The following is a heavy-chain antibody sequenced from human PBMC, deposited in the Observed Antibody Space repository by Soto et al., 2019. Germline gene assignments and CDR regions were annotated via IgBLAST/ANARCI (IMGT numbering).Heavy chain of an antibody. D-gene: IGHD3-9*01. CDR2: ISYDGSNK. CDR3: ARTQFEGNQEEYFQH. V-gene: IGHV3-30-3*01. Sequence: GGSLRLSCAASGFTFSSYAMHWVRQAPGKGLEWVAVISYDGSNKYYADSVKGRFTISRDNSKNTLYLQMNSLRAEDTAVYYCARTQFEGNQEEYFQHWGQGTLVTVSS. J-gene: IGHJ1*01. CDR1: GFTFSSYA.